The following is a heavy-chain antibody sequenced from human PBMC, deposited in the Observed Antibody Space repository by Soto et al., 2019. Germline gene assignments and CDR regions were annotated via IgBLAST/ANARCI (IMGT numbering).Heavy chain of an antibody. Sequence: EVQLLESGGGLVQPGGSLRLSCAASGFTFSNYAMSWVRQAPGKGLEWVSVISGSGGSTYNADSVKGRFTISRDNSKNTLYLQMNSLRAEDTAVYYCAKEPTLEYYYMDVWGNGTTVTVSS. CDR3: AKEPTLEYYYMDV. V-gene: IGHV3-23*01. CDR1: GFTFSNYA. CDR2: ISGSGGST. J-gene: IGHJ6*03.